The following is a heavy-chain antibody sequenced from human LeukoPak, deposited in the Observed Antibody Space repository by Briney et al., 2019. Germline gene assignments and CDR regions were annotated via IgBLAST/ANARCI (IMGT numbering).Heavy chain of an antibody. CDR3: AKDLSPHSSSTLNYFDY. J-gene: IGHJ4*02. CDR2: ISWNSGSI. D-gene: IGHD6-6*01. CDR1: GFTFDDYA. Sequence: GRSLRLSCAASGFTFDDYAMHWVRQAPGKGLEWVSGISWNSGSIGYADSVKGRFTISRDNAKNSLYLQMNSLRAEDTALYYCAKDLSPHSSSTLNYFDYWGQGTLVTVSS. V-gene: IGHV3-9*01.